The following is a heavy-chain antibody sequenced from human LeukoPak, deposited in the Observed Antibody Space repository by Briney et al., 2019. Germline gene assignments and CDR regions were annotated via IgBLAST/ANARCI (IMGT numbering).Heavy chain of an antibody. V-gene: IGHV3-7*01. CDR3: AKDPGPSASGTYDY. CDR1: GFTFSDFW. CDR2: IKEDGTEK. D-gene: IGHD3-10*01. J-gene: IGHJ4*02. Sequence: GGSLRLSCAGSGFTFSDFWMTWVRQTPGKGLEWVANIKEDGTEKNLVDSVKGRFTISRDNTKNTLYLQLNSLRTEDTAVYYCAKDPGPSASGTYDYWGQGTLVTVSS.